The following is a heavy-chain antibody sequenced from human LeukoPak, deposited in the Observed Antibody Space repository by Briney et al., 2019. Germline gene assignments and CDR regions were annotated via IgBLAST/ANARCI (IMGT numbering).Heavy chain of an antibody. Sequence: PGGSLRLSCAASGFTFSSYAMSWVRQAPGKGLEWVSAISGSGGSTYYADSVKGRFTISRDNSKNTLYLQMNSLRAEDTAVYYCAKDVPYYYDSSGYSLYQDYFDYWGQGTLVTVSS. CDR1: GFTFSSYA. D-gene: IGHD3-22*01. J-gene: IGHJ4*02. CDR3: AKDVPYYYDSSGYSLYQDYFDY. CDR2: ISGSGGST. V-gene: IGHV3-23*01.